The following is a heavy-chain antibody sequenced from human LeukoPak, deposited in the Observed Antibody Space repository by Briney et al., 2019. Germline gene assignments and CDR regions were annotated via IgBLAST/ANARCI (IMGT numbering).Heavy chain of an antibody. CDR1: GGSFSGYY. J-gene: IGHJ5*02. Sequence: SETLSLTCAVYGGSFSGYYWSWIRQPPGKGLEWIEEINHSGSTNYNPSLKSRVAISVDTSKNQFSLKLSSVTAADTAVYYCARCSSTSCYGRFDPWGQGTLVTVSS. CDR3: ARCSSTSCYGRFDP. CDR2: INHSGST. V-gene: IGHV4-34*01. D-gene: IGHD2-2*01.